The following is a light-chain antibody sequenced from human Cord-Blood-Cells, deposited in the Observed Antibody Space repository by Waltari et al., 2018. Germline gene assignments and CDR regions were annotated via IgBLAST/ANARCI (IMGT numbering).Light chain of an antibody. V-gene: IGKV1-39*01. CDR2: AAS. J-gene: IGKJ1*01. Sequence: DIQMTQSPSSLSASVGDRVTITCRASQRISSYLNWYQQKPGKAPKLLIYAASSLQSGFPSRFSGSGSGTDFTLTISSLQPEDFATYYCQQSYSTHTWTFGQGTKVEIK. CDR3: QQSYSTHTWT. CDR1: QRISSY.